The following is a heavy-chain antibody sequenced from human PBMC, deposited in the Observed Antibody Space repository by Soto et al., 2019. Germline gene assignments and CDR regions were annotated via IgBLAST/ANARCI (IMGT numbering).Heavy chain of an antibody. J-gene: IGHJ4*02. CDR2: ISETGSST. D-gene: IGHD3-10*01. Sequence: EVQLSESGGGLVQPGGSLRLSCAASGFTFGSYGLSWVRQAPGKGLEWVSLISETGSSTFYADSVKGRFTISRDNSKNTLYLQMNSLRVEDTGVYYCARDGNVNRGMILVRGYFEDWGQGALVTVSS. V-gene: IGHV3-23*01. CDR1: GFTFGSYG. CDR3: ARDGNVNRGMILVRGYFED.